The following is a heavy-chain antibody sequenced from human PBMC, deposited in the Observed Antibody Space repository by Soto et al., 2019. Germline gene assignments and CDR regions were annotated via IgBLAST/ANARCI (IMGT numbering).Heavy chain of an antibody. CDR1: CNTHTIYF. J-gene: IGHJ4*02. D-gene: IGHD1-26*01. Sequence: QVQLVQSGAEVKQPGASVRVSCKASCNTHTIYFIHWLRQAPGQGLEWMGWINSVSGGANYAPRFQGRVSMTRDTASATAFMDLRGLRTDDMALYYCARGGSYYAHWGQGALVTVS. V-gene: IGHV1-2*02. CDR2: INSVSGGA. CDR3: ARGGSYYAH.